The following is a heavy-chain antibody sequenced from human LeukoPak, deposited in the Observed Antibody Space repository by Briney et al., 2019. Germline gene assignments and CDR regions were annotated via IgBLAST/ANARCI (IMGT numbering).Heavy chain of an antibody. Sequence: PGGSLRLSCAASGFTFSSYSMNWVRQAPGKGLEWVSYISSSSSTIYYADSVKGRFTISRDNAKNSLYLQMNSLRAEDTAVYYCARDKGFWSGRHDYWGQGTLVTVSS. CDR3: ARDKGFWSGRHDY. D-gene: IGHD3-3*01. CDR2: ISSSSSTI. CDR1: GFTFSSYS. J-gene: IGHJ4*02. V-gene: IGHV3-48*04.